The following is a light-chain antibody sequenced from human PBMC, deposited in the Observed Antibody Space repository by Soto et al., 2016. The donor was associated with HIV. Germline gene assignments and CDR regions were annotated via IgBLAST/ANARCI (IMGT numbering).Light chain of an antibody. CDR1: NIETKS. CDR3: QVWDSSSEHYV. Sequence: SVLTQPPSASVAPGKTATIICQGSNIETKSVQWYQQRPGQAPVVVVYGDSDRPSGIPVRISGSHSGNMATLTISRVEVGDEADYYCQVWDSSSEHYVFGTGTKVTVL. CDR2: GDS. V-gene: IGLV3-21*01. J-gene: IGLJ1*01.